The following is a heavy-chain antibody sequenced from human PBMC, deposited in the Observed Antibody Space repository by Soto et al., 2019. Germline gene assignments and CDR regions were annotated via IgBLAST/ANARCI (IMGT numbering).Heavy chain of an antibody. CDR3: ARGGWGAARQGLYYGMDV. D-gene: IGHD6-6*01. CDR2: ISYDGSNK. V-gene: IGHV3-30-3*01. CDR1: GFTFSSYA. Sequence: GGSLRLSCAASGFTFSSYAMHWVRQAPGKGLEWVAVISYDGSNKYYADSVKGRFTISRDNSKNTLYLQMNSLRAEDTAVYYWARGGWGAARQGLYYGMDVWGQGTTVTVSS. J-gene: IGHJ6*02.